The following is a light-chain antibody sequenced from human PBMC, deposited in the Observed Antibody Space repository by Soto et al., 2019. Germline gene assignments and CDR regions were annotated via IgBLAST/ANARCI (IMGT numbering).Light chain of an antibody. CDR2: EGS. CDR3: CSYAGETTLV. V-gene: IGLV2-23*01. Sequence: QSVLTQPASVSGSPGQSITISCTGTSSDVGSYNLVYWYQQYPGKAPKLMIYEGSKRPSGVSNRFSGSKSGNTASLTISGLQAEDEADYYCCSYAGETTLVFGGGTKLTVL. CDR1: SSDVGSYNL. J-gene: IGLJ2*01.